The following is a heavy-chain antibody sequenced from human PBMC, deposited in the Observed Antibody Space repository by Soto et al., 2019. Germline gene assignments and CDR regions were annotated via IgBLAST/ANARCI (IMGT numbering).Heavy chain of an antibody. Sequence: QVQLVQSGAEVKKPGASVKVSCKASGYTFTSYGISWVRQAPGQGLEWMGWISAYNGNTNYAQKPQGRVTMTTDTSTSTAYMELRSLRSDDTAVYYCAREWGLSLAQLHHGMDVWGQGTTVTVSS. J-gene: IGHJ6*02. CDR3: AREWGLSLAQLHHGMDV. D-gene: IGHD2-2*01. CDR1: GYTFTSYG. CDR2: ISAYNGNT. V-gene: IGHV1-18*01.